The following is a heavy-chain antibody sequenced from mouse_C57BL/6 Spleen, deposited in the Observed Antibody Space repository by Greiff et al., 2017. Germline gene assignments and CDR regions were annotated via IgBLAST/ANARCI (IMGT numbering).Heavy chain of an antibody. Sequence: QVQLKQSGPGLVQPSQSLSITCTVSGFSLTSYGVHWVRQSPGKGLEWLGVIWSGGSTDYNAAFISRLSISKDNSKSQVFFKMNSLQADDTAIYYCARNSYYGSSLYFDYWGQGTTLTVSS. CDR2: IWSGGST. V-gene: IGHV2-2*01. D-gene: IGHD1-1*01. J-gene: IGHJ2*01. CDR1: GFSLTSYG. CDR3: ARNSYYGSSLYFDY.